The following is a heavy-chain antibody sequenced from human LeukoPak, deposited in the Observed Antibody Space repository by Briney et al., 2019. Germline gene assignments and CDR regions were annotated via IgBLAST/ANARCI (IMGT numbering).Heavy chain of an antibody. J-gene: IGHJ6*03. V-gene: IGHV3-48*03. CDR3: ARDYRSTSLYYYYMDV. CDR1: GFTFSSYE. CDR2: ISSSGSTI. Sequence: GGSLRLSCAASGFTFSSYEMNWVRQAPGKGLEWVSYISSSGSTIYYADSVKGRFTISRDNAKNSLYLQMNGLRAEDTAVYYCARDYRSTSLYYYYMDVWGKGTTVTVSS. D-gene: IGHD2-2*01.